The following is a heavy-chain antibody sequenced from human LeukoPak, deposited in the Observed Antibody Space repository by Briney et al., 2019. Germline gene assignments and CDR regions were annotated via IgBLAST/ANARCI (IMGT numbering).Heavy chain of an antibody. CDR2: ISSSSSYI. D-gene: IGHD4-17*01. CDR1: GFTFSSYS. CDR3: ARVLYGDYRIDY. Sequence: KPGGSLRLSCAASGFTFSSYSMNWVRQAPGKGLEWVSSISSSSSYIYYADSVKGRFTISRDNAKNSLYLQMNSLRAEDTAVYYCARVLYGDYRIDYWGQGTLVTVSS. J-gene: IGHJ4*02. V-gene: IGHV3-21*01.